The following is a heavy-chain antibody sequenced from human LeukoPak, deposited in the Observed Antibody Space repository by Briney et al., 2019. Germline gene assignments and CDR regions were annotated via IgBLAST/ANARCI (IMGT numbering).Heavy chain of an antibody. J-gene: IGHJ4*02. D-gene: IGHD3-3*01. CDR3: AKFHRRDYTSAGLGY. CDR1: GFTFSSYV. Sequence: AGGSLRLSCAASGFTFSSYVMSWVRQAPGQGLEYVTSISGGATTTYYADSVKGRFTISRDNSKNTVHLQMNSLRAEDTAVYHCAKFHRRDYTSAGLGYWGQGTLVTVSS. CDR2: ISGGATTT. V-gene: IGHV3-23*01.